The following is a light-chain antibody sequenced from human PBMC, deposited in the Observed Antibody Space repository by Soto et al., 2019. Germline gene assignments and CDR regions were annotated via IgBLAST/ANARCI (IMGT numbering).Light chain of an antibody. J-gene: IGLJ1*01. V-gene: IGLV2-8*01. Sequence: QSALTQPPSASGSPGQSVTISCTGTSSDVGGYDYVSWYQQHPGKAPKLMIYEVTRRPSGVPDRIFASKSDTTASLTVSGLQAEDEADYYCSSFAGTNSFVFGTGTKLTVL. CDR1: SSDVGGYDY. CDR2: EVT. CDR3: SSFAGTNSFV.